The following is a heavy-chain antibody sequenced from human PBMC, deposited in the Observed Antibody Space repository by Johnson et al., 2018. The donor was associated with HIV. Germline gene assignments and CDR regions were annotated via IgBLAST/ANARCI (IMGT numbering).Heavy chain of an antibody. CDR3: ARAEINIVRETHAFDS. V-gene: IGHV3-11*04. CDR2: ISSSGSTI. J-gene: IGHJ3*02. Sequence: QVQVVESGGGLVKPGGSLRLSCAASGFTFSDYYMSWIRQAPGKGLEWVSYISSSGSTIYYADSVKGRFTIPRDNAKNSRYLQMNSLRAEDTDVYYLARAEINIVRETHAFDSWGQGTMVTVSS. D-gene: IGHD1-26*01. CDR1: GFTFSDYY.